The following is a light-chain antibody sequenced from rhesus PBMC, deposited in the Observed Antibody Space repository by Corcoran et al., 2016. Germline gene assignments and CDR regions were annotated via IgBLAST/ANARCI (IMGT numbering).Light chain of an antibody. Sequence: EIVMTQSPATLSLSPGERATLSCRASQSVSSSLAWYQQKPGQAPKLLIYGASSRAHGSPDRVRGSCAGTEFTLTISSLEPEDVGVYYCQQDYSWPLTFGGGTKVELK. CDR3: QQDYSWPLT. V-gene: IGKV3-42*01. CDR2: GAS. CDR1: QSVSSS. J-gene: IGKJ4*01.